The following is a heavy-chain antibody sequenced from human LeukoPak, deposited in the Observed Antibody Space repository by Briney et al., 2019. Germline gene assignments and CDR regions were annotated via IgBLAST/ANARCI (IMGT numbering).Heavy chain of an antibody. CDR1: GGSISSSSYY. CDR3: ARHYLTTSYYFDY. D-gene: IGHD1-1*01. V-gene: IGHV4-39*01. Sequence: SETLSLTCTASGGSISSSSYYWGWIRQPPGKGLEWIGSIYYSGSTYYNPSLKSRVTISVDTSKNQFSLKLSSVTAADTAVYYCARHYLTTSYYFDYWGQGTLVTVSS. CDR2: IYYSGST. J-gene: IGHJ4*02.